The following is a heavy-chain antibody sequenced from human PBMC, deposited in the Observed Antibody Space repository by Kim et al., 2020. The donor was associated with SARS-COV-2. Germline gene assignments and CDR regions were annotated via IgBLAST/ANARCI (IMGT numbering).Heavy chain of an antibody. V-gene: IGHV3-30*18. CDR2: ISYDGSNK. Sequence: GGSLRLSCAASGFTFSSYGMHWVRQAPGKGLEWVAVISYDGSNKYYADSVKGRFTISRDNSKNTLYLQMNSLRAEDTAVYYCAKEYCSSTSCWQTDGLDPWGQGTLVTVSS. D-gene: IGHD2-2*01. CDR3: AKEYCSSTSCWQTDGLDP. CDR1: GFTFSSYG. J-gene: IGHJ5*02.